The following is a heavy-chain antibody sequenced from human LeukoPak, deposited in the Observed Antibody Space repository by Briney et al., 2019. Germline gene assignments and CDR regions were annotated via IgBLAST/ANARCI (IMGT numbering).Heavy chain of an antibody. D-gene: IGHD1-7*01. CDR2: IGGSGGST. CDR3: ARVLAGTTDY. V-gene: IGHV3-23*01. CDR1: GFTFSSSA. Sequence: PGGSLRLSCAASGFTFSSSAMSWVRQAPGKGLEWVSAIGGSGGSTYYADSVKGRFTISRDNSKNTLYLQMNSLTPEDTAVYYCARVLAGTTDYWGQGTLVTVSS. J-gene: IGHJ4*02.